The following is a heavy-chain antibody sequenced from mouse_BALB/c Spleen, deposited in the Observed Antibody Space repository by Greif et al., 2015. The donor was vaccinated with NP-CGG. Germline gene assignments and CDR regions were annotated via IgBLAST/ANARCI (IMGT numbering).Heavy chain of an antibody. CDR2: ISSGGIYT. Sequence: EVKLMESGGGLVKPGGSLKLSCAASGFAFSSYDMSWVRQTPEKRLEWVATISSGGIYTYYPDSVKGRFTISRDNARNTLYLQMSSLRSEDTAWYYCARNWDDYWGQGTTLTVSS. CDR1: GFAFSSYD. D-gene: IGHD4-1*01. J-gene: IGHJ2*01. CDR3: ARNWDDY. V-gene: IGHV5-9*02.